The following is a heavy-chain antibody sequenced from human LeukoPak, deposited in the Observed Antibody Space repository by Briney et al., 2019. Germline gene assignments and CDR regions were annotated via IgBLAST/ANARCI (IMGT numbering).Heavy chain of an antibody. V-gene: IGHV3-21*01. CDR2: ISSSSSYI. CDR1: GFTFSSYS. CDR3: ASFGVFFGVVTLDY. J-gene: IGHJ4*02. D-gene: IGHD3-3*01. Sequence: PGGSLRLSCAASGFTFSSYSMNWVRQAPGKGLEWVSSISSSSSYIYYADSVKGRFTISRDNAKNSLYLQMNSLRAEDTAVYYCASFGVFFGVVTLDYWGQGTLVTVSS.